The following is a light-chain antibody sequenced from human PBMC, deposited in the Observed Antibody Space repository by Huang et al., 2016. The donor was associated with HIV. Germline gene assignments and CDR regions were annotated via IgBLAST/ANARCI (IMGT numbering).Light chain of an antibody. CDR3: HQYYSVPQT. CDR1: QSLLYSLNGKNY. CDR2: WAS. Sequence: DIVMTQAPGSLSVSPGERATISCKSSQSLLYSLNGKNYLAWFQQRPGRPPKLILYWASTRESGIPDRFSGSGYGTDFTLTIDNVQPEDVAIYYCHQYYSVPQTFGRGTKVEIK. V-gene: IGKV4-1*01. J-gene: IGKJ1*01.